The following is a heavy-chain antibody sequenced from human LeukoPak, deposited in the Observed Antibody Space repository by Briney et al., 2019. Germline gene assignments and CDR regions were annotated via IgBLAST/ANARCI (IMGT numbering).Heavy chain of an antibody. Sequence: GASVKVSCKASGYTFTSYGISWVRQAPGQGLEWMGWISAYNGNTNYAQKLQGRVAMTTDTSTSIAYMELRSLRSDDTAVYYCARDNGVRGSKGYDAFDIWGQGTMVTVSS. CDR1: GYTFTSYG. V-gene: IGHV1-18*01. CDR2: ISAYNGNT. D-gene: IGHD3-10*02. J-gene: IGHJ3*02. CDR3: ARDNGVRGSKGYDAFDI.